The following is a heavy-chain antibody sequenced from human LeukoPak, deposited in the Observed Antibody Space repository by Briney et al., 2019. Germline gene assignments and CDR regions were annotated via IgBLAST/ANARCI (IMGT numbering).Heavy chain of an antibody. CDR2: IYYSGTT. D-gene: IGHD6-13*01. CDR3: ARHHPGTAAAGPYFDY. J-gene: IGHJ4*02. CDR1: GGSISSTAYY. Sequence: PSETLSLTCTVSGGSISSTAYYWGWLRQPPGMGLEWIAAIYYSGTTYYNPSLESRVTISVDTSKNQFSLKLSSVTAADTAVYYCARHHPGTAAAGPYFDYWGQGTLVTVSS. V-gene: IGHV4-39*01.